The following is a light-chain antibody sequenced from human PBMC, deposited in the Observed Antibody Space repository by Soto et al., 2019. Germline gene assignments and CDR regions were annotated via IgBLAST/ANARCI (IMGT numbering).Light chain of an antibody. CDR2: GNS. Sequence: QSVLTQPPSVSGAPGQRVTISCTGSSSNIGGGYDVHWYQQLPGTAPKLLFYGNSNRPSGVPDRFSGSKSGTSASLAITGLQAEDEADYYCQSYDSSLSGSNVVFGGGTKVTVL. CDR3: QSYDSSLSGSNVV. J-gene: IGLJ2*01. V-gene: IGLV1-40*01. CDR1: SSNIGGGYD.